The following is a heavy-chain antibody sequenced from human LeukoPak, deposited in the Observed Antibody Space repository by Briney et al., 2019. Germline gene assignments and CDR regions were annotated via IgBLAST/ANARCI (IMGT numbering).Heavy chain of an antibody. CDR3: ARVVGTDEGADY. J-gene: IGHJ4*02. CDR2: IKQDGSKT. Sequence: GGSLRLSCAASGFTFRNYWMNWVRQAPGKGLEWVANIKQDGSKTHYVDSVKGRFTISRDNAKNTLYLQMNSGRAEDTAVYYCARVVGTDEGADYWGQGTLVTVSS. V-gene: IGHV3-7*04. CDR1: GFTFRNYW. D-gene: IGHD1-7*01.